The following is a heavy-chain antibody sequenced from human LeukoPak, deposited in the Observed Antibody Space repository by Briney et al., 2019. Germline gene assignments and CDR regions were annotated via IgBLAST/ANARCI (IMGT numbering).Heavy chain of an antibody. CDR2: IYYSGST. D-gene: IGHD3-16*02. V-gene: IGHV4-38-2*02. CDR3: ARHLDYDYVWGSFRPYYFDY. J-gene: IGHJ4*02. Sequence: SETLSLTCTVSGYSISSDYYWGWIRQPPGKGLEWIGSIYYSGSTYYNPSLKSRVTISVDTSKNQFSLKLSSVTAADTAVYYCARHLDYDYVWGSFRPYYFDYWGQGTLVTVSS. CDR1: GYSISSDYY.